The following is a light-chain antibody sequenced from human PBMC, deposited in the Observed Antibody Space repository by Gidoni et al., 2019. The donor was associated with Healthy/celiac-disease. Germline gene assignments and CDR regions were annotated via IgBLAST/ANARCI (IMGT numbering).Light chain of an antibody. V-gene: IGLV1-47*01. CDR1: SSNIGSNS. J-gene: IGLJ2*01. CDR3: AACDDSLSGRVV. CDR2: RNN. Sequence: QSVLTQPHSASGTPGQRVTIACSGGSSNIGSNSVYRDQPLPGTAPKLIIYRNNQRPSGVPDRFSGSKSGTSASLAISGLRSEDEADYYCAACDDSLSGRVVFGGGTKLTVL.